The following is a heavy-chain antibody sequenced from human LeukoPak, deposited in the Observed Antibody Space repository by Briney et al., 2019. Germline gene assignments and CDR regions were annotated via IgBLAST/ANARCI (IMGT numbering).Heavy chain of an antibody. D-gene: IGHD6-6*01. Sequence: GGSLRLSCAASGLTFSSYGMHWVRQAPGKGLGWVAVIWYDGSNKYYADSVKGRFTISRDNSKNTLYLQMNSLRVEDTAVYYCVRDIGARYLDFWGQGTLVIVSS. CDR2: IWYDGSNK. CDR3: VRDIGARYLDF. J-gene: IGHJ4*01. V-gene: IGHV3-33*01. CDR1: GLTFSSYG.